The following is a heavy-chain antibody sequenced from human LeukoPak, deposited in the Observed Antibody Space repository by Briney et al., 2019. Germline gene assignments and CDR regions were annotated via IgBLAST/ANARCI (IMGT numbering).Heavy chain of an antibody. D-gene: IGHD1-26*01. V-gene: IGHV4-4*07. CDR1: GGSIGSYY. CDR2: SYTTGST. J-gene: IGHJ4*02. CDR3: ARSGGSGFQLDS. Sequence: SDTLSLTCTVSGGSIGSYYWSWIRQPAGQGLEWIGRSYTTGSTNYNPSLKSRVTMSLDTSKNQLSLNLSSVTAADTAVYYCARSGGSGFQLDSWGQGTLVTVSS.